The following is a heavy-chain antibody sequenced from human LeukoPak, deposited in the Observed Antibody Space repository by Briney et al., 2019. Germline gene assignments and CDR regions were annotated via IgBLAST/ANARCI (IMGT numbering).Heavy chain of an antibody. J-gene: IGHJ6*02. CDR1: GYTFTSYY. CDR3: ARDQKSAVLLWFGELEYYYYGMGV. V-gene: IGHV1-46*01. Sequence: ASVKVSCKASGYTFTSYYMHWVRQAPGQGLEWMGIINPSGGSTSYAQKFQGRVTMTRDTSTSTVYMELSSLRSEDTAVYYCARDQKSAVLLWFGELEYYYYGMGVWGQGTTVTVSS. CDR2: INPSGGST. D-gene: IGHD3-10*01.